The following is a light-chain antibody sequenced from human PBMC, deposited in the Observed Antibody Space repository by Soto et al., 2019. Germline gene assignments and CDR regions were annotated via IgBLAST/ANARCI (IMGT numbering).Light chain of an antibody. J-gene: IGLJ2*01. CDR2: SDN. Sequence: QAVLTQAPSASGTPGQRVTISCSGSSSNIGSNTVNWYKQLPGTAPKLLIYSDNQRPSGVPDRFSGSKSGTSASLAISGLQSEDEADYYCAAWDDSLNGPVFGGGTKLTVL. CDR3: AAWDDSLNGPV. CDR1: SSNIGSNT. V-gene: IGLV1-44*01.